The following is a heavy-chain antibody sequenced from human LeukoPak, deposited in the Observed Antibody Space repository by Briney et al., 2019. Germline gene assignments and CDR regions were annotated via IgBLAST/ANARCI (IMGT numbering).Heavy chain of an antibody. V-gene: IGHV4-30-2*01. CDR2: MHHGGST. D-gene: IGHD3-10*01. J-gene: IGHJ6*02. CDR1: GGSIDSGDYS. CDR3: ARCYGTYNYGSGFFLRALDV. Sequence: SETLSLTCAVSGGSIDSGDYSWNWIRQPPGKGLEWIGYMHHGGSTHHNPSLKSRVTISVDRPKNQFSLKLSSVTAADTAVYYCARCYGTYNYGSGFFLRALDVWGPGTTVTVSS.